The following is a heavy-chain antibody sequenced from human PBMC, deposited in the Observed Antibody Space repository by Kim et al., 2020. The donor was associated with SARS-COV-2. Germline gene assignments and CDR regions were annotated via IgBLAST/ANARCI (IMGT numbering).Heavy chain of an antibody. CDR1: GDSVSSNSAA. Sequence: SQTLSLTCAISGDSVSSNSAAWNWIRQSPSRGLEWLGRTYYRSKWYNDYAVSVKSRLTINPDTSKNQFSLQLNFVTPEDTAVYYCARDKRGYSCYDSKYYYYGMDVWGQGTTVTVSS. CDR2: TYYRSKWYN. J-gene: IGHJ6*02. D-gene: IGHD5-12*01. V-gene: IGHV6-1*01. CDR3: ARDKRGYSCYDSKYYYYGMDV.